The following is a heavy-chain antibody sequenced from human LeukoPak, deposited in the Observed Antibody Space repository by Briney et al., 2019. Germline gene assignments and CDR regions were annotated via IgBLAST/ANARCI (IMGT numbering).Heavy chain of an antibody. CDR3: AKRTHDFWSGFYRNYHYYMDV. V-gene: IGHV3-30*02. J-gene: IGHJ6*03. D-gene: IGHD3-3*01. CDR1: GFTFSSYG. CDR2: IRYDGGNK. Sequence: PGGSLRLSCAASGFTFSSYGMYWVRQAPGKGLEWVPFIRYDGGNKYYADSVKGRFTISRDNSENTLYLQMDSLRADDTAVYYCAKRTHDFWSGFYRNYHYYMDVWGKGTTVTVSS.